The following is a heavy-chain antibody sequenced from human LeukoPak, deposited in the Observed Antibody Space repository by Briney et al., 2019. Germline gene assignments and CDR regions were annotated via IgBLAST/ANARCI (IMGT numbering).Heavy chain of an antibody. Sequence: GGSLRLSCPASGFTFSSSAMAWVRQAPGKGLEWVSGISVSGYSTYYAESVKGRFTISRDNSRNTLYLQMNSLRPEDTSVYYCAKIFGVVMLTEFDNWGQGTLVIVSS. D-gene: IGHD3-3*01. CDR3: AKIFGVVMLTEFDN. V-gene: IGHV3-23*01. CDR1: GFTFSSSA. CDR2: ISVSGYST. J-gene: IGHJ4*02.